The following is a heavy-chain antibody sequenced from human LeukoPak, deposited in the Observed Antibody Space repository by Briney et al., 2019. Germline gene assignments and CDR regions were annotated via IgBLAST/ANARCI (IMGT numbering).Heavy chain of an antibody. CDR3: ASISSMGGIVGADY. J-gene: IGHJ4*02. CDR1: GFTFSSYA. D-gene: IGHD1-26*01. CDR2: ISGSGGST. Sequence: GGSLRLSCAASGFTFSSYAMSWVRQAPGKGLEWVSGISGSGGSTYYADSVKGRFTISRDNAKNSLYLQMNSLRAEDTAVYYCASISSMGGIVGADYWGQGTLVTVSS. V-gene: IGHV3-23*01.